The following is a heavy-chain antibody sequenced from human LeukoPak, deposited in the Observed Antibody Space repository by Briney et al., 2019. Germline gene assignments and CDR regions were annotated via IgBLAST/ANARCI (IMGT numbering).Heavy chain of an antibody. Sequence: SETLSLTCTVSGYSISSGYYWGWIRQPPGKGLEWIGSIYHSGSTYYNPSLKSRVTISIDTSKNQFSLKLSSVTAADTAIYYCARADTYHGQYYFDHWGQGTLVTVSS. J-gene: IGHJ4*02. CDR3: ARADTYHGQYYFDH. D-gene: IGHD2/OR15-2a*01. CDR1: GYSISSGYY. V-gene: IGHV4-38-2*02. CDR2: IYHSGST.